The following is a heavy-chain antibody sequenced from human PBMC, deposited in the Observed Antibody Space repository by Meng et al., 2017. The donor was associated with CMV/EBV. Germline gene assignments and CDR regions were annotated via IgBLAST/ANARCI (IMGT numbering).Heavy chain of an antibody. CDR2: IYSGGST. J-gene: IGHJ4*02. CDR3: FGRYQEWLLSELDY. V-gene: IGHV3-66*02. D-gene: IGHD3-3*01. CDR1: GFTVSSNY. Sequence: GESLKISCAASGFTVSSNYMSWVRQAPGKGLEWVSVIYSGGSTYYADSVKGRFTISRDNSNNTLYLQMNSLRAEDTAVYYCFGRYQEWLLSELDYWGQGALVTVSS.